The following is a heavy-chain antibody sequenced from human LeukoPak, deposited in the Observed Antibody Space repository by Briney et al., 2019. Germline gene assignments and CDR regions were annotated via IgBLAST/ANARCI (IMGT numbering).Heavy chain of an antibody. CDR2: IYTSGST. V-gene: IGHV4-4*07. CDR3: AREDYDFWSGYYDEGAFDI. CDR1: GGSISSYY. J-gene: IGHJ3*02. Sequence: SETLSLTCTVSGGSISSYYWSWIRQPAGKGLEWIGRIYTSGSTNYNPSLKSRVTMSVDTSKNQFSLKLSSVTAADTAVYYCAREDYDFWSGYYDEGAFDIWSQGTMVTVSS. D-gene: IGHD3-3*01.